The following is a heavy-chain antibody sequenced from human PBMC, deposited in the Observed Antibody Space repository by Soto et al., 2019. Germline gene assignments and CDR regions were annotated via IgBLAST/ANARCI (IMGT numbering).Heavy chain of an antibody. CDR2: INHSGST. CDR1: GGSFSGYY. D-gene: IGHD3-3*01. CDR3: ARGRFLEWLSQYYFDY. Sequence: PSETLSLTCAVYGGSFSGYYWSWIRQPPGKGLEWIGEINHSGSTNYNPSLKSRVTISVDTSKNQFSLKLSSVTAADTAVYYCARGRFLEWLSQYYFDYSGQGSLVTVSS. J-gene: IGHJ4*02. V-gene: IGHV4-34*01.